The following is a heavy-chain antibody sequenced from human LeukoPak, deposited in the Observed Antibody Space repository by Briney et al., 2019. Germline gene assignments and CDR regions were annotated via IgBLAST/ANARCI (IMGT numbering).Heavy chain of an antibody. CDR1: GGSFSGYY. CDR2: INHSGST. Sequence: PSETLSLTCAVYGGSFSGYYWSWIRQPPGKGLEWIGVINHSGSTNYNPSLKSRVTISVDTSKNQFSLKLSSVTAADTAVYYCARGPRDSSGYLVTAFDIWGQGTMVTVSS. D-gene: IGHD3-22*01. V-gene: IGHV4-34*01. J-gene: IGHJ3*02. CDR3: ARGPRDSSGYLVTAFDI.